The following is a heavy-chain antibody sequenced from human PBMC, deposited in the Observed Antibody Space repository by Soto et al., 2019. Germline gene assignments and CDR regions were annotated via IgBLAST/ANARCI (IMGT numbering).Heavy chain of an antibody. CDR2: IFYDGSA. J-gene: IGHJ5*02. Sequence: SETLSLTCTVSAGSISGYYWSWIRQPPGKELELIAYIFYDGSAYYNPSLKSRVTISVDTSKNQFSLKLTSVTAADTAVYYCAKVGRTATAGTWFDPWGQGMLVTVSS. V-gene: IGHV4-59*01. CDR3: AKVGRTATAGTWFDP. D-gene: IGHD6-13*01. CDR1: AGSISGYY.